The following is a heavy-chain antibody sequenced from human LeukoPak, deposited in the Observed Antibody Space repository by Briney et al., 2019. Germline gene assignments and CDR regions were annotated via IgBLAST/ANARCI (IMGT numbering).Heavy chain of an antibody. Sequence: PSETLSLTCNVSGRSINNYYWSWIRQPPGKGLEWIGDVCHSGSADYNPSLKSRVTVSADPSKTQFSLKLTSVTAADTAVYYCATRGDYSDTSGNSYDALDIWGQGTMVTVSS. CDR2: VCHSGSA. CDR3: ATRGDYSDTSGNSYDALDI. D-gene: IGHD3-22*01. CDR1: GRSINNYY. V-gene: IGHV4-59*04. J-gene: IGHJ3*02.